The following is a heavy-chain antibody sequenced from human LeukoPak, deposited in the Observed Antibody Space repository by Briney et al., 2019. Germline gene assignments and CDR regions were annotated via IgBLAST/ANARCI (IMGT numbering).Heavy chain of an antibody. J-gene: IGHJ3*02. D-gene: IGHD5-12*01. CDR2: IYYSGST. CDR3: ARQDYGQMGGYDAFDI. Sequence: PSETLSLTCTVSGGSISSYYWSWIRQPPGKGLEWIGYIYYSGSTNYNPSLRSRVTISVDTSKNQFSLKLSSVTAADTAVYYCARQDYGQMGGYDAFDIWGQGTMVTVSS. CDR1: GGSISSYY. V-gene: IGHV4-59*08.